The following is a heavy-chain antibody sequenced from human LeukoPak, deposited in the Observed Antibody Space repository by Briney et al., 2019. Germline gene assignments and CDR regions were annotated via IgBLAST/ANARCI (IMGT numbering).Heavy chain of an antibody. CDR3: ARHILEEHWFDP. Sequence: SETLSLTCCVSGGSMSSENEYWGWIRQTPGKGLEWIGSVYNTGSTDYNPSLKRRFSISIDTSKNQFSLKVTSVTAADTAVYYCARHILEEHWFDPWGLGTLVIVSS. CDR1: GGSMSSENEY. CDR2: VYNTGST. J-gene: IGHJ5*02. V-gene: IGHV4-39*01. D-gene: IGHD1-1*01.